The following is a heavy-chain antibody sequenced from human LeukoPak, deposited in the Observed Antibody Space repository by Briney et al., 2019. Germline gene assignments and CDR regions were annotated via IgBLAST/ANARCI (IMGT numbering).Heavy chain of an antibody. J-gene: IGHJ4*02. D-gene: IGHD3-22*01. CDR2: ISSSSYI. CDR1: GFTFSSYS. CDR3: ARDEGYYDRSGYFDY. V-gene: IGHV3-21*01. Sequence: GGSLRLSCAASGFTFSSYSMNWVRQAPGKGLEWVSSISSSSYIYYADSVKGRFTISRDNAKNSLYLQMNSLRAEDTAVYYCARDEGYYDRSGYFDYWGQGTLVTVSS.